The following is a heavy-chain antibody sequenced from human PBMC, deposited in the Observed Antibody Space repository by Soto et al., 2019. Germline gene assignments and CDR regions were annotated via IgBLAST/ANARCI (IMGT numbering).Heavy chain of an antibody. J-gene: IGHJ5*02. CDR2: ITSTGDT. D-gene: IGHD6-13*01. V-gene: IGHV3-23*01. CDR1: GFTLNYYA. Sequence: GGSLRLSCAASGFTLNYYAINWVRQAPGKGLEWVSAITSTGDTYYVDSVKGRFTISRDNSKNTLYLQMNSLRAEDTAVYYCAKEIAASANLWLDPWGQGTLVTVSS. CDR3: AKEIAASANLWLDP.